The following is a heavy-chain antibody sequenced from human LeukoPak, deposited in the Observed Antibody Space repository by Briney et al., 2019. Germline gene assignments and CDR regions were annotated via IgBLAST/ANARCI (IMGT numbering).Heavy chain of an antibody. V-gene: IGHV3-23*01. CDR1: GFTFSNYA. CDR3: AKWGDYDVLTGYYVPDY. Sequence: GASLRLSCAASGFTFSNYAMSWVRQAPGKGLEWVSAITGSGGNTYYAGSVKGRFTISRDNSKNTVFLQMNSLRAEDTAVYYCAKWGDYDVLTGYYVPDYWGQGTLVTVSP. J-gene: IGHJ4*02. D-gene: IGHD3-9*01. CDR2: ITGSGGNT.